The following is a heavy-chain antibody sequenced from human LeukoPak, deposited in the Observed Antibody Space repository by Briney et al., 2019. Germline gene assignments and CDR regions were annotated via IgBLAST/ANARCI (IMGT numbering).Heavy chain of an antibody. J-gene: IGHJ4*02. V-gene: IGHV4-34*01. D-gene: IGHD6-13*01. CDR3: ATLPRIAAPN. CDR2: INHSGST. CDR1: GGSFSGYY. Sequence: SETLSLTXAVYGGSFSGYYWSWIRQPPGKGLEWIGEINHSGSTNYNPSLKSRVTISVDTSKNQFSLKLSSVTAADTAVYYCATLPRIAAPNWGQGTLVTVSS.